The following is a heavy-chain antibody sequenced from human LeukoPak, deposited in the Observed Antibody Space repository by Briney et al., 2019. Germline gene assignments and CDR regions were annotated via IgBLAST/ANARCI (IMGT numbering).Heavy chain of an antibody. CDR2: INHSGST. J-gene: IGHJ4*02. V-gene: IGHV4-34*01. Sequence: PSETLSLTCAVYGGSFSGYYWSWIRQPPGKGLEWIGEINHSGSTNYNPSLKSRVTISVGTSKNQFSLKLSSVTAADTAVYYCARGLMRLEPAWYWGQGTLVTVSS. D-gene: IGHD1-1*01. CDR3: ARGLMRLEPAWY. CDR1: GGSFSGYY.